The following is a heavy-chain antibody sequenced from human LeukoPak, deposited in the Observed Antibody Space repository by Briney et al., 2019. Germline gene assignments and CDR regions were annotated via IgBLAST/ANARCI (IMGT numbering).Heavy chain of an antibody. J-gene: IGHJ4*02. CDR1: GFTSSSYW. D-gene: IGHD3-16*01. Sequence: GGSLRLSCAASGFTSSSYWMSWVRQAPGKGLEWVANIKQDGSEKYYVDSVKGRFTISRDNAKNSLYLQMNSLRAEDTAVYYCARDVALSGYDYVCGSPFDYWGQGTLVTVSS. V-gene: IGHV3-7*01. CDR2: IKQDGSEK. CDR3: ARDVALSGYDYVCGSPFDY.